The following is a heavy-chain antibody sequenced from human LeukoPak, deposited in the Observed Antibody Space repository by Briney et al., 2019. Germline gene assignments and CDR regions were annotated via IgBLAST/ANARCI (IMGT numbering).Heavy chain of an antibody. CDR3: GSKTTVAGGNNWFDP. V-gene: IGHV4-34*01. D-gene: IGHD6-19*01. CDR1: GASITDYY. J-gene: IGHJ5*02. Sequence: SETLSLTCTVSGASITDYYWAWIRQPPGKGLEWIGEINHSGSTNYNPSLKSRVTISVDTSKNQFSLKLSSVTAADTAVYYCGSKTTVAGGNNWFDPWGQGTLVTVSS. CDR2: INHSGST.